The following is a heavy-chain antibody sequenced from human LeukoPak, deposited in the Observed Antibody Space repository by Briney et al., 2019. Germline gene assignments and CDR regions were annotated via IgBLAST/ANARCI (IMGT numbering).Heavy chain of an antibody. CDR1: GFTFSSYA. CDR3: ARDGYYDFWSGYYSFDY. Sequence: GGSLRLSCAASGFTFSSYAMSWVRQAPGKGLEWVSYISSSGSTIYYADSVKGRFTISRDNAKNSLYLQMNSLRAEDTAVYYCARDGYYDFWSGYYSFDYWGQGTLVTVSS. D-gene: IGHD3-3*01. J-gene: IGHJ4*02. CDR2: ISSSGSTI. V-gene: IGHV3-48*03.